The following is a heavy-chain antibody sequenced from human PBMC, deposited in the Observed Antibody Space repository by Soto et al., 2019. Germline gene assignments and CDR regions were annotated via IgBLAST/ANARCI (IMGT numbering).Heavy chain of an antibody. CDR3: ARDYGDYDAFDS. V-gene: IGHV1-18*01. J-gene: IGHJ3*02. CDR1: GYTFTSYG. D-gene: IGHD4-17*01. CDR2: ISAYDGNT. Sequence: ASVKVSCKASGYTFTSYGISWVRQAPGQGREWMGWISAYDGNTNYAQKLQGRVTMTTDTSTSTAYMELRSLRSDDTAVYYCARDYGDYDAFDSWGQVTMVTVSS.